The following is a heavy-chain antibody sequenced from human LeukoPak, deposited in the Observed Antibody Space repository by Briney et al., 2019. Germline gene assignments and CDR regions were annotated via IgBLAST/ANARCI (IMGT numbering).Heavy chain of an antibody. V-gene: IGHV4-39*01. Sequence: SETLSLTCTVSGGSISSGSYYWGWIRQPPGKGLEWIGTIYYSGNTYYNPSLKSRVTMSVDTSKNQFSLKLSSVTAADTAVYYCARAAYRWSSSPRRPTRWFDPWGQGTLVTVSS. J-gene: IGHJ5*02. CDR2: IYYSGNT. D-gene: IGHD6-13*01. CDR1: GGSISSGSYY. CDR3: ARAAYRWSSSPRRPTRWFDP.